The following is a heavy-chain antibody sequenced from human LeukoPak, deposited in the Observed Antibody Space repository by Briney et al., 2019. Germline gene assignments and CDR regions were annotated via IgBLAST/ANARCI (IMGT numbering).Heavy chain of an antibody. CDR2: ISRSSSSI. Sequence: PGGSLRLSCAASGFTFSSYGMNWVRQAPGKGLGWVSYISRSSSSIYYADSVKGRFTISRDNAKNSLYLQMNSLRAEDTAVYYCARDRDYGDYDDGMDVWGQGTTVTVSS. CDR1: GFTFSSYG. J-gene: IGHJ6*02. V-gene: IGHV3-48*01. CDR3: ARDRDYGDYDDGMDV. D-gene: IGHD4-17*01.